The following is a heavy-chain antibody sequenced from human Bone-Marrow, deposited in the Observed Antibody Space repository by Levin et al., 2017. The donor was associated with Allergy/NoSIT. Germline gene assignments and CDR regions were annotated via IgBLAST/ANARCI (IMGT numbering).Heavy chain of an antibody. CDR3: ARDLIVGATGYDY. CDR1: GFIFSNYA. J-gene: IGHJ4*02. V-gene: IGHV3-30*03. D-gene: IGHD1-26*01. Sequence: GGSLRLSCAASGFIFSNYAIHWVRQAPGKGLEWVAVISYDGSNKHYGDSVRGRFTISRDNSKNTVYLHVNSLGPEDTAVYFCARDLIVGATGYDYWGQGTLVTVSS. CDR2: ISYDGSNK.